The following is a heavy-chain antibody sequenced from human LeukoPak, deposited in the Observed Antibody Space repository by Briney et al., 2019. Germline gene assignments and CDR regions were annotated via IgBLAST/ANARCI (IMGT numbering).Heavy chain of an antibody. CDR1: GFTFSSYA. D-gene: IGHD1-1*01. V-gene: IGHV3-23*01. Sequence: GGSLRLSCAASGFTFSSYAMSWVRQAPGKGLEWVSAISGSGGSTYYADSLKGRFTISRDNAKNSLWLQMNSLRAEDTAVYYCASTGLTTTGTTPLDYWGQGTLVTVSS. J-gene: IGHJ4*02. CDR3: ASTGLTTTGTTPLDY. CDR2: ISGSGGST.